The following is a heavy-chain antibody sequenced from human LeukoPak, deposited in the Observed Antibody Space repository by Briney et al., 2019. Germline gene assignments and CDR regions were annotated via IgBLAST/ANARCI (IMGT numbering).Heavy chain of an antibody. D-gene: IGHD3-3*01. CDR1: GVTFSDYY. CDR2: ISSKGSTI. V-gene: IGHV3-11*01. CDR3: ARDLPDITIFGVVIRGNGMDV. Sequence: PGGSLRLSCAASGVTFSDYYMRWIRQAPGGGRERGSYISSKGSTIYYADSVKGRFTISRDNANNSLYLQMNSLRAEDKSVYYWARDLPDITIFGVVIRGNGMDVWGQGTTVTVSS. J-gene: IGHJ6*02.